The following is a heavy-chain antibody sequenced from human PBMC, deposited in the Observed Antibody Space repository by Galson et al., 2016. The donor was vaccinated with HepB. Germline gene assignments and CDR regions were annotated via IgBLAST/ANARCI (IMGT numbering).Heavy chain of an antibody. CDR2: VYSGGTT. Sequence: SLRLSCAASGIDVSNNYMNWVRQAPGKGLEWVSVVYSGGTTCHRDSVKGRFTISRDRSKNTLLLQMNSLRIDDTAVYYCVISAPGNQWRAPGGMFSWGQGALVTVSS. CDR3: VISAPGNQWRAPGGMFS. CDR1: GIDVSNNY. D-gene: IGHD6-19*01. V-gene: IGHV3-53*05. J-gene: IGHJ5*02.